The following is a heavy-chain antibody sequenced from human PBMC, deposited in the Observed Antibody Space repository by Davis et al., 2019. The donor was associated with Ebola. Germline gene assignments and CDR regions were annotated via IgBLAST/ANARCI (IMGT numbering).Heavy chain of an antibody. J-gene: IGHJ5*02. CDR1: RYTFSGYA. CDR2: INVYNGHT. D-gene: IGHD4-17*01. Sequence: ASVTVSCKTSRYTFSGYAISWVRQAPAQGLEWIGRINVYNGHTNYAQNFQGRVTVSTDTSTSIAYMELRSLRSDDTALYYCARDATTVTTIWFDPWGQGTLVTVSS. CDR3: ARDATTVTTIWFDP. V-gene: IGHV1-18*01.